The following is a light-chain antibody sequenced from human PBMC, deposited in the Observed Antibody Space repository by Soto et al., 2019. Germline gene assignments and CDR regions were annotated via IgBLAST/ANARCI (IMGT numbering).Light chain of an antibody. CDR2: GAS. CDR3: LQHTYIWS. J-gene: IGKJ1*01. V-gene: IGKV1-17*02. CDR1: QDVSND. Sequence: DIQMTQSPPSLSASVGDRVTITCRASQDVSNDLVWFQQKPGKAPKRLIFGASNLESGLPSMFSGTGSGTEFILTSTNLQPEDVATYYCLQHTYIWSFGQGTKVEIK.